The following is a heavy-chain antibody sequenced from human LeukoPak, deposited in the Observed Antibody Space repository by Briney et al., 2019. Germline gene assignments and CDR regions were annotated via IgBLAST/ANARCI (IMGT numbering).Heavy chain of an antibody. D-gene: IGHD6-13*01. CDR3: ARGKSSKQQVARLLDY. Sequence: GGSLRLSCAASGFTFSSYSMNWVRRAPGKGLEWVSYISSSSSTIYYADSVKGRFTISRDNAKNSLYLQMNSLRAEDTAVYYCARGKSSKQQVARLLDYWGQGTLVTVSS. CDR2: ISSSSSTI. J-gene: IGHJ4*02. V-gene: IGHV3-48*01. CDR1: GFTFSSYS.